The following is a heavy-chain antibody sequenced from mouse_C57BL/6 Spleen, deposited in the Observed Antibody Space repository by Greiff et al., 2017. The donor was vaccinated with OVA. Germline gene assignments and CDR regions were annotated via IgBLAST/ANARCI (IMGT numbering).Heavy chain of an antibody. Sequence: EVKLMESGPGLVKPSQSLSLTCSVTGYSITSGYYWNWIRQFPGNKLEWMGYISYDGSNNYNPSLKNRISITRDTSKNQFFLKLNSVTTEDTATYNCASDYYGSSLFAYWGQGTLVTVSA. CDR1: GYSITSGYY. CDR2: ISYDGSN. J-gene: IGHJ3*01. V-gene: IGHV3-6*01. CDR3: ASDYYGSSLFAY. D-gene: IGHD1-1*01.